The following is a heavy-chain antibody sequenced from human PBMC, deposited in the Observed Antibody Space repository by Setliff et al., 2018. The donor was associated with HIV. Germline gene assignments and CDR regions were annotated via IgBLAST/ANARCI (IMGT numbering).Heavy chain of an antibody. CDR1: GYTFSYA. D-gene: IGHD2-21*02. Sequence: ASVKVSCKASGYTFSYAMHWVRQAPGQRLEWMGWINAGNGNTKYSQKFQGSVTITRDTSASTAYMELSSLRSEDTAVYYCASIDCGGDCYSYYYYGMDVWGQGTTVTVS. V-gene: IGHV1-3*01. J-gene: IGHJ6*02. CDR3: ASIDCGGDCYSYYYYGMDV. CDR2: INAGNGNT.